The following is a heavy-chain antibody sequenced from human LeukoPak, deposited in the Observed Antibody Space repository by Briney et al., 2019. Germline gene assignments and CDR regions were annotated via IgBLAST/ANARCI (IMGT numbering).Heavy chain of an antibody. D-gene: IGHD6-13*01. CDR1: GLIFSSYS. V-gene: IGHV3-21*01. Sequence: GRSLRLSCAASGLIFSSYSMNWVRQAPGKGLEWVSSISSSSSYIYYADSVKGRFTISRDNAKNSLYLQMNSLRAEDTAVYYCAREGDAAAAGSLGAFDIWGQGTMVTVSS. J-gene: IGHJ3*02. CDR3: AREGDAAAAGSLGAFDI. CDR2: ISSSSSYI.